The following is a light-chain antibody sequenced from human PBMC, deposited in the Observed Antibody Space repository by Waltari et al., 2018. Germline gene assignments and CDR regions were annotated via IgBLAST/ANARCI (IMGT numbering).Light chain of an antibody. CDR1: QSFSTC. V-gene: IGKV1-39*01. Sequence: DIQMTQSPSSLSASVGDRITITCRASQSFSTCLNWYQQKPGKAPNLLIYGASTLQSGVPSRFSGSGFGTDFTLTIDGLQPEDFATYYCQQTYNILPLAFGGGTRVEIK. J-gene: IGKJ4*01. CDR2: GAS. CDR3: QQTYNILPLA.